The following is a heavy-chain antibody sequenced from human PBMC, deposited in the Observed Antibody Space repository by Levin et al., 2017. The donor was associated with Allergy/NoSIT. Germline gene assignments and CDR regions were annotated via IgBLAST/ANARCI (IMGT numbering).Heavy chain of an antibody. CDR1: GFTLSSYG. CDR3: AKERGNRLKYHFDSSGPDY. CDR2: ISGSGERT. J-gene: IGHJ4*02. D-gene: IGHD3-22*01. Sequence: GESLKISCAASGFTLSSYGMTWVRQAPGKGLEWVSSISGSGERTHYADSVEGRFTISRDNSKNTLYLQMNSLRADDTAVYYCAKERGNRLKYHFDSSGPDYWGQGTLVTVSS. V-gene: IGHV3-23*01.